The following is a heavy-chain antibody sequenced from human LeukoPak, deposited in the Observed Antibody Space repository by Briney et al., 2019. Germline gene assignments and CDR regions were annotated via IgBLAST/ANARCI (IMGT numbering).Heavy chain of an antibody. V-gene: IGHV3-21*01. CDR1: GFTFSSYA. Sequence: GGSLRLSCAASGFTFSSYAMSWIRQPPGKGLEWVSSISSSSSYIYYADSVKGRFTISRDNAKNSLYLQMNSLRAEDTAVYYCARDSGYSYGGGYYYYYGMDVWGQGTTVTVSS. J-gene: IGHJ6*02. D-gene: IGHD5-18*01. CDR2: ISSSSSYI. CDR3: ARDSGYSYGGGYYYYYGMDV.